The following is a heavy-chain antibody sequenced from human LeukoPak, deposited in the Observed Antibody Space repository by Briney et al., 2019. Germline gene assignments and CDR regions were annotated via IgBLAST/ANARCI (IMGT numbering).Heavy chain of an antibody. D-gene: IGHD6-19*01. CDR3: VKEIIKGNGWYYFEY. Sequence: GGSLRLSCAASGFTFSTYDIHWVRQAPGKGLEWVAFIRYDGSYRYYADSVKGRLTISRDNSKNTLCLQMNSLRAEDTAVYYCVKEIIKGNGWYYFEYWGQGTLVTVSS. CDR1: GFTFSTYD. CDR2: IRYDGSYR. V-gene: IGHV3-30*02. J-gene: IGHJ4*02.